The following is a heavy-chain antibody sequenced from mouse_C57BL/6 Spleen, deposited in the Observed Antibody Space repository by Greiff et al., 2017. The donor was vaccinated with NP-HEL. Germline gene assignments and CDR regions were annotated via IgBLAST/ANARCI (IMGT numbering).Heavy chain of an antibody. CDR3: ARHGFITTVVAGDYFDY. CDR1: GFTFSSYG. J-gene: IGHJ2*01. V-gene: IGHV5-6*01. CDR2: ISSGGSYT. Sequence: EVQRVESGGDLVKPGGSLKLSCAASGFTFSSYGMSWVRQTPDKRLEWVATISSGGSYTYYPDSVKGRFTISRDNAKNTLYLQMSSLKSEDTAMYYCARHGFITTVVAGDYFDYWGQGTTLTVSS. D-gene: IGHD1-1*01.